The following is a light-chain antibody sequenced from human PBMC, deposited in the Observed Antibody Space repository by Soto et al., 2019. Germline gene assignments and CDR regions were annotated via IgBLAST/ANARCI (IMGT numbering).Light chain of an antibody. CDR1: QTISSV. CDR2: AAS. CDR3: QQSYSTPPELT. J-gene: IGKJ3*01. Sequence: DIQMTQSPSSLSASVGDRVTITCRASQTISSVLNWYQQKPGKAPNLLIYAASTLQTGVPSRFSGSGSGTDFTLTINSLQPEDFATYYCQQSYSTPPELTFGPGTKVDIK. V-gene: IGKV1-39*01.